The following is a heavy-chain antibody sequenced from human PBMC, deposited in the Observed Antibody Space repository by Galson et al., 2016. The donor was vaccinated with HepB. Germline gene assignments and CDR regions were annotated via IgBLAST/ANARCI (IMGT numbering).Heavy chain of an antibody. J-gene: IGHJ4*02. CDR1: GFTFSSHG. CDR2: ISGSGGRK. D-gene: IGHD3-10*01. Sequence: SLRLSCAASGFTFSSHGMHWVRQAPGKGLGWVAAISGSGGRKAYEDSVRGRLTISRDNSKNTLFLRMNSVGVEDTAVYFCAKSGFFGELDKWGQGTGVVVSS. V-gene: IGHV3-23*01. CDR3: AKSGFFGELDK.